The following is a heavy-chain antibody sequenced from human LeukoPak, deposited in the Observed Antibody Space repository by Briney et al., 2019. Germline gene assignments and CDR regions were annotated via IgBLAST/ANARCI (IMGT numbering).Heavy chain of an antibody. J-gene: IGHJ3*02. Sequence: ASVKVSCKASGYTFTSYAMHWVRQAPGQGLEWMGWINAGNGNTKYSQKFQGRVTITRDTSASTAYMELSSLRSEDTAVYYCARSGSGWDAFDIWGQGTMVTVSS. CDR3: ARSGSGWDAFDI. CDR1: GYTFTSYA. V-gene: IGHV1-3*01. CDR2: INAGNGNT. D-gene: IGHD6-19*01.